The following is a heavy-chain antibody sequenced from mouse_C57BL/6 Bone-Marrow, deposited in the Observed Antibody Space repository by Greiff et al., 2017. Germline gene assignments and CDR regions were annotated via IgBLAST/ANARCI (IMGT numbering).Heavy chain of an antibody. J-gene: IGHJ1*03. CDR1: GYTFTSYD. D-gene: IGHD1-1*01. V-gene: IGHV1-85*01. CDR2: IYPRAGSP. CDR3: ARDYGSSYWYFDV. Sequence: QVQLQQSGPELVKPGASVKLSCKASGYTFTSYDIDWVKQRPGQGLEWIGWIYPRAGSPKYNEKFKGKATLTVDTSSSTAYMELHSLTSEDSAVYFCARDYGSSYWYFDVWGTGTTVTVSS.